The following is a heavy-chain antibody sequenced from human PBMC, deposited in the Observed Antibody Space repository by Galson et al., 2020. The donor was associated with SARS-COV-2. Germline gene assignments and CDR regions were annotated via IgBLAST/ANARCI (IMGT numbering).Heavy chain of an antibody. CDR2: VNTMYGSV. V-gene: IGHV1-69*06. Sequence: SVKVSCKAIGDTLNSHVITWVRQAPGQGLEWIGGVNTMYGSVTFTEKFLERISITADTSTNTVFLDLSKLTSEDTAVYYCTREKYCRDYRQCSLDSWGQGTLVTVSS. CDR3: TREKYCRDYRQCSLDS. J-gene: IGHJ5*01. CDR1: GDTLNSHV. D-gene: IGHD2-15*01.